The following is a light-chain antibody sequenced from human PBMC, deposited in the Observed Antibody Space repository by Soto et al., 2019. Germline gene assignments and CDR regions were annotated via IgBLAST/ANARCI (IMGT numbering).Light chain of an antibody. CDR1: HSIRPW. CDR2: DAS. CDR3: QHYNSYSAIT. V-gene: IGKV1-5*01. J-gene: IGKJ4*01. Sequence: DIQMTQSPSTLSASVGDRVTITCRASHSIRPWLAWYQQKPGKAPKLLIYDASTLQSGVPSRFSGSGSGTEFTLTITSLQSDDFATYYCQHYNSYSAITFGGGTRVEIK.